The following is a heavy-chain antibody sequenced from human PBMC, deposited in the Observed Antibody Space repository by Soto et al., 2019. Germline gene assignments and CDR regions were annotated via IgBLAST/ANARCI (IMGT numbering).Heavy chain of an antibody. CDR2: ISAYNGNT. CDR3: ARVSLGYCSGGSCYWYAFDI. Sequence: ASVKLSCKASGYTFTSYGISWVRQAPGQGLEWMGWISAYNGNTNYAQKLQGRVTMTTDTSTSTAYMELRSLRSDDTAVYYCARVSLGYCSGGSCYWYAFDIWGQGTMVTVSS. V-gene: IGHV1-18*01. D-gene: IGHD2-15*01. J-gene: IGHJ3*02. CDR1: GYTFTSYG.